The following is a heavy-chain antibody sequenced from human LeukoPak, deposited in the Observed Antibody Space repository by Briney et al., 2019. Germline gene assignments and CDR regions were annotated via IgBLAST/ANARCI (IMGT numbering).Heavy chain of an antibody. Sequence: ASVKVSCKASGYTFTGYYMHWVRQAPGQGLEWMGWINPNSGGTNYAQKFQGRVTMTRDTSISTAYMELSRLRSDDTAVYYCAKAGRIVVVPPAMRWFDPWGQGTLVTVSS. CDR3: AKAGRIVVVPPAMRWFDP. V-gene: IGHV1-2*02. CDR2: INPNSGGT. CDR1: GYTFTGYY. J-gene: IGHJ5*02. D-gene: IGHD2-2*01.